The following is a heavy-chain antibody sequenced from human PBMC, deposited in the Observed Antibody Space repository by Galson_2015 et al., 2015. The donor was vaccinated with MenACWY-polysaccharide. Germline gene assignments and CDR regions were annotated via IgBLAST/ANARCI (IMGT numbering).Heavy chain of an antibody. CDR3: ATGAGVVGDS. J-gene: IGHJ4*02. CDR2: TTASSSNA. D-gene: IGHD2-15*01. CDR1: GYTFTSRD. Sequence: SVKVSCKASGYTFTSRDINWVRQAAGQGLEWMGWTTASSSNAVYAQKFQDRVTLTRDTSTSTVYMELSSLRSEDTGVYYCATGAGVVGDSWGQGTLVTVSS. V-gene: IGHV1-8*01.